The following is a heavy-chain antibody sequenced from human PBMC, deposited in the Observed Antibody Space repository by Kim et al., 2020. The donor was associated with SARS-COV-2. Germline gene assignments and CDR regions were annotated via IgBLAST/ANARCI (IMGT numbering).Heavy chain of an antibody. D-gene: IGHD5-18*01. CDR3: ARCVDTAMVSLYYFDY. Sequence: SLKRRVTISVDTSKNQFSLKLSSVTAADTAVYYCARCVDTAMVSLYYFDYWGQGTLVTVSS. J-gene: IGHJ4*02. V-gene: IGHV4-34*01.